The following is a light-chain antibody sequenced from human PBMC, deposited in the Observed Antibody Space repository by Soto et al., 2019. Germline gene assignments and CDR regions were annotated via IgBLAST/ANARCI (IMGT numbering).Light chain of an antibody. CDR1: QSVSSSY. CDR3: QQYGGAPYT. Sequence: EIVLTQSPGTLSLSPGERATLSCRASQSVSSSYLAWYQQKPGQAPRLLIYGASSRATGIPDRFSGSGSGTEFTLTISRLEPEDFAVYYCQQYGGAPYTFGPGTDLKIK. J-gene: IGKJ2*01. CDR2: GAS. V-gene: IGKV3-20*01.